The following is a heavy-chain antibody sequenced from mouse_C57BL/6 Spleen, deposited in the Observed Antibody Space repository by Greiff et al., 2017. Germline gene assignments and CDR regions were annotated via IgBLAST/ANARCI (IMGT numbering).Heavy chain of an antibody. CDR1: GFTFSSYA. D-gene: IGHD1-1*01. Sequence: EVKLMESGEGLVKPGGSLKLSCAASGFTFSSYAMSWVRQTPEKRLEWVAYISSGGDYIYYADTVKGRFTISRDNARNTLYLQMSSLKSEDTAMYYCTRAGSSYAMDYWGQGTSVTVSS. J-gene: IGHJ4*01. CDR3: TRAGSSYAMDY. V-gene: IGHV5-9-1*02. CDR2: ISSGGDYI.